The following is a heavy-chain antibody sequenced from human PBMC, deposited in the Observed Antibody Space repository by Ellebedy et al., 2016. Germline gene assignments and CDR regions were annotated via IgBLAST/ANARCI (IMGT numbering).Heavy chain of an antibody. CDR1: GYTFTSYD. Sequence: ASVKVSCXASGYTFTSYDINWVRQATGQGLEWMGWMNPNSGNTGYAQKFQGRVTMTRNTSISTAYMELSSLRSEDTAVYYCASPWASSGYLAFDIWGQGTMVTVSS. V-gene: IGHV1-8*01. CDR2: MNPNSGNT. J-gene: IGHJ3*02. D-gene: IGHD3-22*01. CDR3: ASPWASSGYLAFDI.